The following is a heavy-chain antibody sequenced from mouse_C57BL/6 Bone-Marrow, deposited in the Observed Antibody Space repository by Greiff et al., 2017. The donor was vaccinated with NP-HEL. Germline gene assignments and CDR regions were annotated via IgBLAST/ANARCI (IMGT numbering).Heavy chain of an antibody. J-gene: IGHJ1*03. Sequence: EVQLVESGGGLVKPGGSLKLSCAASGFTFSSYAMSWVRQTPEKRLEWVATISDGASYTYYPDNVKGRFTISRDNAKNNLYLQMSHLKSEDTAMYYCARDFLYYYGSSWYFDVWGTGTTVTVSS. CDR2: ISDGASYT. V-gene: IGHV5-4*01. D-gene: IGHD1-1*01. CDR3: ARDFLYYYGSSWYFDV. CDR1: GFTFSSYA.